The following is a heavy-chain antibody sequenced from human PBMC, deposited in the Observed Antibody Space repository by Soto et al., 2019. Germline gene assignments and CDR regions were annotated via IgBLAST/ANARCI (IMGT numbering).Heavy chain of an antibody. CDR2: IYYSGST. CDR3: ARGYNWNYVLGKWYDP. CDR1: GGSISSGGYY. V-gene: IGHV4-31*03. J-gene: IGHJ5*02. D-gene: IGHD1-7*01. Sequence: PSETLSLTCTVSGGSISSGGYYWSWIRQHPGKGLEWIGYIYYSGSTYYNPSLKSRVTISVDTSKNQFSLKLSSVTAADTAVYYCARGYNWNYVLGKWYDPWGQGTLVTVSS.